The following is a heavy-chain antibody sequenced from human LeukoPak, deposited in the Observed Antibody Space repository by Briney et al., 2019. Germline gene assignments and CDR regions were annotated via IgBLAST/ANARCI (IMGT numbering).Heavy chain of an antibody. J-gene: IGHJ4*02. Sequence: ASVKVSCKASGYTFTSYGISWVRQAPGQGLEWMGWISAYNGNTNYAQKFQGRVTMTTDTSTSTTYMELRSLRSDDTAVYYCARDAAMASYFFDFWGQGTLVTVSS. CDR3: ARDAAMASYFFDF. CDR2: ISAYNGNT. V-gene: IGHV1-18*01. D-gene: IGHD5-18*01. CDR1: GYTFTSYG.